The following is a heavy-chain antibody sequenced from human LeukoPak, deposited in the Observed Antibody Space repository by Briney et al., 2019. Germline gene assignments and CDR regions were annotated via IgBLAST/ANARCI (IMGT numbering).Heavy chain of an antibody. CDR1: GGSISSGGYY. V-gene: IGHV4-30-2*01. J-gene: IGHJ6*03. CDR3: ATNGIVPAAFSYYNYYMDV. Sequence: PSETLSLTCTVSGGSISSGGYYWSWIRLPPGKGLEWIGCIYYSGITYYNPSLKSRVTISVDRSKNQFSLNLSSMTAADTTVYYCATNGIVPAAFSYYNYYMDVWGKGTTVTVSS. CDR2: IYYSGIT. D-gene: IGHD2-2*01.